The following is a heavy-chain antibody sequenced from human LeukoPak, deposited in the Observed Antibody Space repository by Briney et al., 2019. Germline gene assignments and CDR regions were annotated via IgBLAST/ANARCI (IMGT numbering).Heavy chain of an antibody. CDR2: IRYDGSNK. V-gene: IGHV3-30*02. CDR3: AKDRWLQLWFQDLFDY. CDR1: GFTFSSYV. J-gene: IGHJ4*02. Sequence: GGSLRLSCAASGFTFSSYVMHWVRQAPGKGLEWVAFIRYDGSNKYYADSVKGRFTISRDNSKNTLYLQMNSLRAEDTAVYYCAKDRWLQLWFQDLFDYWGQGTLVTVSS. D-gene: IGHD5-18*01.